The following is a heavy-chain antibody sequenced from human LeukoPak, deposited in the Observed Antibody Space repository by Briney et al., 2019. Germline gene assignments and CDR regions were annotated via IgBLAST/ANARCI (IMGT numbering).Heavy chain of an antibody. Sequence: PSETLSLTCTVSGGSISSYYWSWIRQPPGKGLEWIGYVYYRGSTNYNPSLKSRVTISVDTSKIQFSLKLTSVTAADTAVYYCARVPVNCSGAGCYPNWFDPWGQGTLVTVSS. CDR3: ARVPVNCSGAGCYPNWFDP. V-gene: IGHV4-59*01. D-gene: IGHD2-15*01. CDR1: GGSISSYY. CDR2: VYYRGST. J-gene: IGHJ5*02.